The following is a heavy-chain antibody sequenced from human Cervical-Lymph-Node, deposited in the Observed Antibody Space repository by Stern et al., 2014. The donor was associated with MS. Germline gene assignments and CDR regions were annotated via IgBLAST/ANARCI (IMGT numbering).Heavy chain of an antibody. D-gene: IGHD6-19*01. CDR3: ARLGVAGTNYYYGMDV. CDR1: GYTFTSYG. CDR2: IRAYNGNT. J-gene: IGHJ6*02. V-gene: IGHV1-18*04. Sequence: QDQLVQSGAEVKKPGASVKVSCKASGYTFTSYGISWVRQATGQGLEWMGWIRAYNGNTNYAQKLQGRVTMTTDTSTSTAYMELRSLRSDDTAVYYCARLGVAGTNYYYGMDVWGQGTTVTVSS.